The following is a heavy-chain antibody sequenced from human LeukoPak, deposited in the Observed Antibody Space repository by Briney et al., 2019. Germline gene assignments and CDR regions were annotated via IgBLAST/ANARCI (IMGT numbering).Heavy chain of an antibody. CDR2: ISESGGST. V-gene: IGHV3-23*01. CDR3: AKGLEWLYTFDY. Sequence: GGSLRLSCAASGFTFSRYAMSWVRQAPGKGLEWVSLISESGGSTYYADSVKGRFTISRDNSKNTLYLQMNTLRAEDTAVYYCAKGLEWLYTFDYWGQGTLVTVSS. D-gene: IGHD3-3*01. J-gene: IGHJ4*02. CDR1: GFTFSRYA.